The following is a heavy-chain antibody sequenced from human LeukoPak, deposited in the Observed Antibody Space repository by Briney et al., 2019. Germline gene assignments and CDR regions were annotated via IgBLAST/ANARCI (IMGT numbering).Heavy chain of an antibody. J-gene: IGHJ4*02. Sequence: PGGSLRLSCAASGFTFSSCAMSWVRQAPGKGLEWVSSVTGSGGSTYYADSMTGRFTISRDNSKNTLYLQMNSLRAEDTAIYYCAKTASGTYDYWGQGTLVTVSS. CDR2: VTGSGGST. V-gene: IGHV3-23*01. D-gene: IGHD1-26*01. CDR3: AKTASGTYDY. CDR1: GFTFSSCA.